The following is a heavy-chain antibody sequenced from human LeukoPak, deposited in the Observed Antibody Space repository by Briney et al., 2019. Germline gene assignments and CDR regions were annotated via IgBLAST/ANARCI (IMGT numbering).Heavy chain of an antibody. CDR2: ISYDGSNK. V-gene: IGHV3-30*18. CDR3: AKDVRALNNYGSGSSGFY. Sequence: PGGSLRLSCAAPGFTFSSYGMHWVRQAPAKGLEWVAVISYDGSNKYYADPVKGRFTISRDNSKNTLYLQMNSLRVEDTAVYYCAKDVRALNNYGSGSSGFYWGQGTLVTVSS. D-gene: IGHD3-10*01. J-gene: IGHJ4*02. CDR1: GFTFSSYG.